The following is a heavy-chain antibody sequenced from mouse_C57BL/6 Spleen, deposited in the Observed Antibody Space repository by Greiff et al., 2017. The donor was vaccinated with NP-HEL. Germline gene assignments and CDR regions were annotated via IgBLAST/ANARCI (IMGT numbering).Heavy chain of an antibody. CDR3: ARHDRIYGFAY. D-gene: IGHD1-1*01. CDR1: GFTFSSYG. Sequence: EVKLVESGGDLVKPGGSLKLSCAASGFTFSSYGMSWVRQTPDKRLEWVAIISSGGSYTYYPDSVKGRFTISRDNAKNTLYLQMSSLKSEDTAMYYCARHDRIYGFAYWGQGTLVTVSA. V-gene: IGHV5-6*01. CDR2: ISSGGSYT. J-gene: IGHJ3*01.